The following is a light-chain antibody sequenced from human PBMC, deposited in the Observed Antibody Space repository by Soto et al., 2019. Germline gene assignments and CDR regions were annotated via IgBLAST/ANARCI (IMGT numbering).Light chain of an antibody. CDR3: SPYTSSTSYV. V-gene: IGLV2-14*01. Sequence: QSVLTQPASVSGSPGQSITISCTGTSSDVGGYNYVSWYQQYPGKAPKLMIYEVSNRPSGVSNRFSGSKSGNTASLTISGLQAEDEADYYCSPYTSSTSYVFGTGTKVTVL. CDR1: SSDVGGYNY. J-gene: IGLJ1*01. CDR2: EVS.